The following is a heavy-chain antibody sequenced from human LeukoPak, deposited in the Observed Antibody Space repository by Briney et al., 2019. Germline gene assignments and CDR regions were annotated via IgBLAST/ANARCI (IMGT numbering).Heavy chain of an antibody. J-gene: IGHJ5*02. CDR1: GFTFSDYW. CDR3: AKGGYDSSGYSFDP. V-gene: IGHV3-7*01. CDR2: IKQDGSQR. D-gene: IGHD3-22*01. Sequence: GGSLRLSCTASGFTFSDYWMTWVRQAPGKGPEWVANIKQDGSQRYYVDSVRGRFTISRDNAKNSLFLQMNGLRAEDTAVYYCAKGGYDSSGYSFDPWGQGTLVTVSS.